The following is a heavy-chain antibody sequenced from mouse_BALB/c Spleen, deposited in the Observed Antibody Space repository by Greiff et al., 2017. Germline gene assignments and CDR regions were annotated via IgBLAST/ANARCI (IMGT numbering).Heavy chain of an antibody. CDR1: GYSITSGYY. CDR3: ARGLRDYYAMDY. CDR2: ISYDGSN. Sequence: EVHLVESGPGLVKPSQSLSLTCSVTGYSITSGYYWNWIRQFPGNKLEWMGYISYDGSNNYNPSLKNRISITRDTSKNQFFLKLNSVTTEDTATYYCARGLRDYYAMDYWGQGTSVTVSS. J-gene: IGHJ4*01. D-gene: IGHD2-4*01. V-gene: IGHV3-6*02.